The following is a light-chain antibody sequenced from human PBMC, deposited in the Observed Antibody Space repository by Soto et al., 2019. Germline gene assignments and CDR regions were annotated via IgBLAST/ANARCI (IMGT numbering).Light chain of an antibody. CDR1: QGISRF. J-gene: IGKJ5*01. CDR3: QKYSSVIT. Sequence: DIPMTQSPSSLSASVGDRVTITCRARQGISRFVAWYQQKPGKVPRLLISGASTLQSGVPSRFSGSGSGTDVTLTITSLQPEDVATYYCQKYSSVITFGQGTRLEIK. CDR2: GAS. V-gene: IGKV1-27*01.